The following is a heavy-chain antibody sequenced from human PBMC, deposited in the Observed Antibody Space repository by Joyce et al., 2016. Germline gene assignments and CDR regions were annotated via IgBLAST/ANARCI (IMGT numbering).Heavy chain of an antibody. CDR2: LSSSSSHI. V-gene: IGHV3-21*01. Sequence: EVQLVESGGGLVKPGGSLRLSCAASGFTFSSYSMSWVRQDPGKGREWVSSLSSSSSHIKYTDSVKGRFTISRDNAKNSLYLQMNSLRVEDTAVYYCARSSYTNGIFDYWGQGTLVTVSS. D-gene: IGHD2-8*01. CDR3: ARSSYTNGIFDY. CDR1: GFTFSSYS. J-gene: IGHJ4*02.